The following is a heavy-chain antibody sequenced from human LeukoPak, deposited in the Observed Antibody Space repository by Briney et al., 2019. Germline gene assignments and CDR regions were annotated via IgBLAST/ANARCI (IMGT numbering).Heavy chain of an antibody. CDR3: ARGIDEWLYLNY. CDR1: GFTFNNYW. V-gene: IGHV3-74*01. Sequence: GGSLRLSCAASGFTFNNYWMHWVRQAPGKGLVWVSRLNADGSSTTYADSVKGRFTISRDNAKNTLYLQMNSLRAEDTAVYYCARGIDEWLYLNYWGQGALVTVSS. D-gene: IGHD3-3*01. CDR2: LNADGSST. J-gene: IGHJ4*02.